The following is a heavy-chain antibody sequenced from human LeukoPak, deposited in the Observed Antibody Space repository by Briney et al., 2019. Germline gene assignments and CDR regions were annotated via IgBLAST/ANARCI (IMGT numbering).Heavy chain of an antibody. CDR2: LRRDGSDT. Sequence: GGTLRLSRAASGFTFSDTWMHCVRDAPGGGLVWGSRLRRDGSDTRYAESVRGGFTISRDNAKNTLYLQMNSLRAEDTAVYYCARDWFHAIDYWGQGTLVTVSS. V-gene: IGHV3-74*01. J-gene: IGHJ4*02. CDR1: GFTFSDTW. D-gene: IGHD2-2*01. CDR3: ARDWFHAIDY.